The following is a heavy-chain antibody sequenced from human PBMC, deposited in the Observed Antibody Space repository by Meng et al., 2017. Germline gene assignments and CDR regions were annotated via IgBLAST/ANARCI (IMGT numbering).Heavy chain of an antibody. CDR2: IYSDGIP. D-gene: IGHD6-19*01. V-gene: IGHV3-53*02. CDR3: ARDSSSGLYHNY. Sequence: GGMGGGVFQPGGSLRLCCTAFGLSVLHRYMSRVRRAAGKGLEWVQVIYSDGIPSYADSVKGRFTISRDNSKNPLSLQMNSLRDGGTAVYFCARDSSSGLYHNYWGQGTLVTVSS. J-gene: IGHJ4*02. CDR1: GLSVLHRY.